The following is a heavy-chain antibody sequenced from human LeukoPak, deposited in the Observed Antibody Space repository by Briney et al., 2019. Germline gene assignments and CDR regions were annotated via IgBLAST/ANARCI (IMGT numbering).Heavy chain of an antibody. CDR2: IYRAGNT. V-gene: IGHV3-53*01. Sequence: GGSLRLYCAASGFTVSSDSMSWVRQAPGKGLEWVSVIYRAGNTYYADSVKGRFTISRDSSKNMVFLQMSGLRAEDTAIYYCAKTARDSGIYLVYYFDYWGQGSLVTVSS. J-gene: IGHJ4*02. CDR3: AKTARDSGIYLVYYFDY. CDR1: GFTVSSDS. D-gene: IGHD3-10*01.